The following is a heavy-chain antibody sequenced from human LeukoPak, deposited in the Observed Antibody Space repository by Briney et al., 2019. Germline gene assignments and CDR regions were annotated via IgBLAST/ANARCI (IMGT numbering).Heavy chain of an antibody. V-gene: IGHV3-48*01. D-gene: IGHD4-23*01. J-gene: IGHJ4*02. CDR3: ARLPFYGGNSCFDY. Sequence: GGSLRLSCAASGFNFNVYSMNWVRQAPGKGLEWISYMTSDSNTIYYADSVRGRFTISRDNAKNSLYLQMNSLRAEDTAVYYCARLPFYGGNSCFDYWGQGTLVTVSS. CDR2: MTSDSNTI. CDR1: GFNFNVYS.